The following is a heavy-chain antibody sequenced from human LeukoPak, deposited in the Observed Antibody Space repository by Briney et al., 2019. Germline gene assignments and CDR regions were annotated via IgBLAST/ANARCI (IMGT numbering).Heavy chain of an antibody. CDR3: ARVTVYYDSSGYFDY. J-gene: IGHJ4*02. CDR1: GFIFDNYG. CDR2: INWNGGST. Sequence: GGSLRLSCAAIGFIFDNYGMSWVRQAPGKGLEWVSGINWNGGSTGYADSVKGRFTISRDKAKNSLYLQMNSLRAEDTALYYCARVTVYYDSSGYFDYWGQGALVTVSS. D-gene: IGHD3-22*01. V-gene: IGHV3-20*04.